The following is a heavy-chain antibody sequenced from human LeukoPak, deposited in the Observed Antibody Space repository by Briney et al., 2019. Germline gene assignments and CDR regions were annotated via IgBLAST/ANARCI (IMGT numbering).Heavy chain of an antibody. Sequence: AASVKVSCKASGYIFTSYGISWVRQAPGQGLEWMGWISANNGDTDYPRNLQGRVTMTIDTYTSTAYMELRSLRSDDTAMYYCARESHKTREDYWGQGTLATVSS. CDR3: ARESHKTREDY. J-gene: IGHJ4*02. CDR1: GYIFTSYG. V-gene: IGHV1-18*01. CDR2: ISANNGDT. D-gene: IGHD1-1*01.